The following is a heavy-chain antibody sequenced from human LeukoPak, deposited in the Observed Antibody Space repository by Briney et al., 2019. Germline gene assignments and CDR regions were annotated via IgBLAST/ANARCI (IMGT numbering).Heavy chain of an antibody. CDR2: IYSGGSA. CDR1: GFSVRGNY. V-gene: IGHV3-66*01. CDR3: ARSVGGDYEGLNLDF. D-gene: IGHD4-17*01. Sequence: SGGSLRLSCAVSGFSVRGNYLSWVRQAPGKGLVWVSVIYSGGSADYADSVKGRFTISRDNSKNTMYLQMNSLRAEDTAVYFCARSVGGDYEGLNLDFWGQGTLVTVSS. J-gene: IGHJ4*02.